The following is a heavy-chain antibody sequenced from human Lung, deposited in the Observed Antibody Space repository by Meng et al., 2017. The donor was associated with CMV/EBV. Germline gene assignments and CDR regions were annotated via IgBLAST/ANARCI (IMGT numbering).Heavy chain of an antibody. CDR1: GFSLSNARMG. J-gene: IGHJ6*02. D-gene: IGHD3-3*01. CDR2: IFSNDEK. Sequence: SGXXLVXPTETLTLTCTVSGFSLSNARMGVSWIRQPPGKALEWLAHIFSNDEKSYSTSLKSRLTISKDTSKSQVVLTMTNMDPVDTATYYCARGLADYDFWSGYYNYYGMDVWGQGXTVTGS. CDR3: ARGLADYDFWSGYYNYYGMDV. V-gene: IGHV2-26*01.